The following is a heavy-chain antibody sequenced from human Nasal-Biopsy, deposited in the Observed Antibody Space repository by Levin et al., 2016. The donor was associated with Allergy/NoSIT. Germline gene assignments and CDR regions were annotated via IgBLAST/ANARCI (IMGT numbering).Heavy chain of an antibody. CDR3: AKDWRWETQTYGFNV. V-gene: IGHV3-13*04. D-gene: IGHD1-26*01. CDR1: GFTFSAYE. CDR2: IGSAGDT. Sequence: GGSLRLSCAASGFTFSAYEIHWVRQGTGKDLEWVSAIGSAGDTYYSASVKGRFTISRDNSKNTLYLQMNSLRAEDTAVYHCAKDWRWETQTYGFNVWGQGTMVTVSS. J-gene: IGHJ3*01.